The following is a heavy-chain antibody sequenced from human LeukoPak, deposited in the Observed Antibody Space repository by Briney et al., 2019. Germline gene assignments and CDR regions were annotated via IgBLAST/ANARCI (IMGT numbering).Heavy chain of an antibody. CDR2: VYYSGST. D-gene: IGHD3-9*01. CDR1: GGSISSSNYY. CDR3: ARRYIRYFDWSNWFDP. J-gene: IGHJ5*02. Sequence: PSETLSLTCTVSGGSISSSNYYWGWIRQPPGKGLEWIASVYYSGSTYYNPSLKSRVTISVDTSKNQFSLKLSSVTAADTAVYYCARRYIRYFDWSNWFDPWGQGTLVTVSS. V-gene: IGHV4-39*07.